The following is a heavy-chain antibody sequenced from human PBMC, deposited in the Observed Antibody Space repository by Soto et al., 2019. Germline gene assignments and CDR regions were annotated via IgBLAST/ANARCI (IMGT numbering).Heavy chain of an antibody. CDR3: ATSRVSIAVAGETEYYFDY. CDR1: GYTFTGYY. Sequence: ASVKVSCKASGYTFTGYYMHWVRQAPGQGLEGMGWINPNSGGTNYAQKFQGWVTMTRDTSISTAYMHLSTLRSDDTAVYYCATSRVSIAVAGETEYYFDYWGQGTLVTVSS. J-gene: IGHJ4*02. D-gene: IGHD6-19*01. CDR2: INPNSGGT. V-gene: IGHV1-2*04.